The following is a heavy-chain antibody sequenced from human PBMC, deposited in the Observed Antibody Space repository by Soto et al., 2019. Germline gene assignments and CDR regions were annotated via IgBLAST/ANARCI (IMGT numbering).Heavy chain of an antibody. CDR2: INPSGGST. D-gene: IGHD5-12*01. CDR3: VKDSPIGSEFSGHDEIDF. Sequence: ASVKVSCKASGYTFTSYYMHWVRQAPGQGLEWMGIINPSGGSTSYAQKFQGRVTITADKSTTTAYMEVSSLRPEDTAMYYCVKDSPIGSEFSGHDEIDFWGRGTPDPVSS. CDR1: GYTFTSYY. V-gene: IGHV1-46*01. J-gene: IGHJ4*02.